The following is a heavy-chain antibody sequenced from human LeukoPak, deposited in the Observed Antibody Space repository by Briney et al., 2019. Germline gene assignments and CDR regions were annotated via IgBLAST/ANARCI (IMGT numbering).Heavy chain of an antibody. Sequence: GGSLRLYSAAYGFTFSDYYMSWIRQAPGNGLEWLSYICGSSPTIYYADSVKGRFTISRDNAKNSVYLKMNNLGAEDTAVYYCARDRLGDYDHSGYYDKWGQGTLVTVSS. J-gene: IGHJ4*02. CDR1: GFTFSDYY. CDR3: ARDRLGDYDHSGYYDK. V-gene: IGHV3-11*01. D-gene: IGHD3-22*01. CDR2: ICGSSPTI.